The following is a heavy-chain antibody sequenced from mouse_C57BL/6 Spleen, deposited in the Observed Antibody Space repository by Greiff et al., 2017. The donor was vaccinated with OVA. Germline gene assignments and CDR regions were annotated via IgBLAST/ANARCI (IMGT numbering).Heavy chain of an antibody. CDR1: GFTFSDYG. V-gene: IGHV5-17*01. CDR3: ARPRYYGSSSFAY. Sequence: EVQLVESGGGLVKPGGSLKLSCAASGFTFSDYGMHWVRQAPEKGLEWVAYISSGSSTIYYADTVKGRFTISRDNAKNTLFLQMTSLRSEDTAMYYCARPRYYGSSSFAYWGQGTLVTVSA. D-gene: IGHD1-1*01. J-gene: IGHJ3*01. CDR2: ISSGSSTI.